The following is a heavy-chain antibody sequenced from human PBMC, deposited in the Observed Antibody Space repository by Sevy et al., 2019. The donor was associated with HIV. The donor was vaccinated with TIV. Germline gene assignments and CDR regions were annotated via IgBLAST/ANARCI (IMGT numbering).Heavy chain of an antibody. D-gene: IGHD7-27*01. J-gene: IGHJ3*02. Sequence: ASVKVSCKASGDTFSTYGLSWVRQAPGQGLEWMGGIIPIFGTPNYAQKFQGRVTITADESASTACMELSSLRSEDTALYYCAREGGVATTGDHDAFDIWGHGTLVTVSS. CDR3: AREGGVATTGDHDAFDI. CDR2: IIPIFGTP. V-gene: IGHV1-69*13. CDR1: GDTFSTYG.